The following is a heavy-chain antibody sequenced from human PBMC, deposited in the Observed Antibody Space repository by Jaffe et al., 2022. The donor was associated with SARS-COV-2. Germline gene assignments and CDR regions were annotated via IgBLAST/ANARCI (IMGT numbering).Heavy chain of an antibody. D-gene: IGHD3-3*01. Sequence: EVQLVQSGAEVKKPGESLKISCKGFGYNFANHWVGWVRQVPGKGLEWMGLIYPGDSDTRYSPSFQGHVTISADKSISTAYLQWSSLKASDTAMYYCARRAQGGYECDSWGQGTLVTVSS. CDR3: ARRAQGGYECDS. J-gene: IGHJ5*01. V-gene: IGHV5-51*01. CDR2: IYPGDSDT. CDR1: GYNFANHW.